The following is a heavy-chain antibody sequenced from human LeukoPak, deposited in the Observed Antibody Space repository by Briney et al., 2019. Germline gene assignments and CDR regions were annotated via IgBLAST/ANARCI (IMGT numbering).Heavy chain of an antibody. J-gene: IGHJ4*02. CDR3: AIIEGYSSSWYSG. D-gene: IGHD6-13*01. CDR1: GFTFTSSA. V-gene: IGHV1-58*01. Sequence: GTSVKVSCKASGFTFTSSAVQWVRQAHGQRLEWIGWIVVGSGNTNYAQKFQGRVTITADESTSTAYMELSSLRSEDTAVYYCAIIEGYSSSWYSGWGQGTLVTVSS. CDR2: IVVGSGNT.